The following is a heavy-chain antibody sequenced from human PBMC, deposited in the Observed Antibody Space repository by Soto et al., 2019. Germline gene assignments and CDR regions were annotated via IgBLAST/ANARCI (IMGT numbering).Heavy chain of an antibody. V-gene: IGHV4-39*02. Sequence: PSETLSLTCTVSGGSISGSPYHWGWIRQPPGKGLEWIGSIGDDGRVYYNPSLTGRATLFVDTSKNRFSLNLNSVTAADTAVYYCAIPPPIEDDGPDYWGQGILVTVSS. CDR3: AIPPPIEDDGPDY. D-gene: IGHD1-26*01. J-gene: IGHJ4*02. CDR1: GGSISGSPYH. CDR2: IGDDGRV.